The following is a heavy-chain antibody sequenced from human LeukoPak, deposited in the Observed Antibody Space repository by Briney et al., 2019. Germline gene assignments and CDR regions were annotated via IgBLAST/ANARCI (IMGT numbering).Heavy chain of an antibody. D-gene: IGHD3-3*02. CDR2: IKQDGSEK. V-gene: IGHV3-7*03. J-gene: IGHJ5*02. CDR1: GFTFSSYW. Sequence: PGGSLRLSCAASGFTFSSYWMSWVRQAPGKGLEWVANIKQDGSEKYYVDSVKGRFTISRDNAKNTLYLQMNSLRAEDTAVYYCAKGGIFGVVIFNWFDPWGQGTLVTVSS. CDR3: AKGGIFGVVIFNWFDP.